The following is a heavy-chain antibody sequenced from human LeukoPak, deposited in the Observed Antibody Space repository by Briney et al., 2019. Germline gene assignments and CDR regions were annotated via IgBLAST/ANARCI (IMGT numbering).Heavy chain of an antibody. CDR3: ARGAWIRKESNFDY. J-gene: IGHJ4*02. D-gene: IGHD5-12*01. Sequence: SSVKVSCKASGGTFSSYAISWVRQAPGQGLEWMGGIIPIFGAANYALKFQGRVTITADESTSTAYMELSSLRSEDTAVYYCARGAWIRKESNFDYWGQGTLVTVSS. CDR1: GGTFSSYA. CDR2: IIPIFGAA. V-gene: IGHV1-69*01.